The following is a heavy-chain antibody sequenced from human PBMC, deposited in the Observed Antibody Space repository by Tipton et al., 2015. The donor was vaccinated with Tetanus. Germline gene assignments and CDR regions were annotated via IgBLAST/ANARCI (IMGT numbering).Heavy chain of an antibody. D-gene: IGHD2-2*01. Sequence: LRLSCTVSGDSISFYYWSWIRQPPGKGLEWIGYIYYSGNTKYNPSLKSRVTMSVDTSKNQFSLILTSVTPAETAVYYCARDLRRYQQNNWFDPWGQGALVTVPS. V-gene: IGHV4-59*01. CDR1: GDSISFYY. CDR3: ARDLRRYQQNNWFDP. CDR2: IYYSGNT. J-gene: IGHJ5*02.